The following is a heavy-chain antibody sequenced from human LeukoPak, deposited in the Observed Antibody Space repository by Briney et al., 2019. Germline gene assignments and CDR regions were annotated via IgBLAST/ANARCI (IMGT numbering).Heavy chain of an antibody. CDR3: AARRLTVTTEIDY. CDR2: ISGSGGST. Sequence: PGGSLRLSCAASGFTFSTFAMIWVRQAPGKGLEWVSAISGSGGSTYYADSVKGRFTISRDNSKNTLYLQMNSLRAEDTAVYYCAARRLTVTTEIDYWGQGTLVTVSS. V-gene: IGHV3-23*01. CDR1: GFTFSTFA. D-gene: IGHD4-17*01. J-gene: IGHJ4*02.